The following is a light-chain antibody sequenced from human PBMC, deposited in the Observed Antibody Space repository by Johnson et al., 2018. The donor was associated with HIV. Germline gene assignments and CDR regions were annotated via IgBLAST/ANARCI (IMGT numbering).Light chain of an antibody. CDR3: GTWGGA. Sequence: QSLLTQPPSVSAAPGQKVTISCSGSSSNIGNSYVSWYQQLPGTAPKLLIYANNKRPSGIPDRFSGSQSGTSTTLAIPGLQTGAEADYYRGTWGGAFGTGTKVTVL. V-gene: IGLV1-51*01. CDR2: ANN. CDR1: SSNIGNSY. J-gene: IGLJ1*01.